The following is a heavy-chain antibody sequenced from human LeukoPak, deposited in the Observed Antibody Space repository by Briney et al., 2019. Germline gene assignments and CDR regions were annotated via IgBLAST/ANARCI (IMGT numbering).Heavy chain of an antibody. D-gene: IGHD6-6*01. Sequence: ASVKVSCKASGYTFTDSYMHWVRQAPGQGLEWMGWINPNSGGTNYAQKFQGRVTMTRDTSISTAYMELSRLRSDDTAVYYCARVPTEYSSSFFDYWGQGTLVTVSS. CDR2: INPNSGGT. J-gene: IGHJ4*02. CDR3: ARVPTEYSSSFFDY. CDR1: GYTFTDSY. V-gene: IGHV1-2*02.